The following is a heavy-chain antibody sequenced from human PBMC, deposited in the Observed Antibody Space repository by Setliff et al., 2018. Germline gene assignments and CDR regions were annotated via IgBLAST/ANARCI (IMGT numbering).Heavy chain of an antibody. CDR1: GGSISPYF. V-gene: IGHV4-59*01. CDR2: IYHNGNT. D-gene: IGHD5-18*01. Sequence: SETLSLTCTVSGGSISPYFWSWIRQPLGKGLEWIGYIYHNGNTNFNPSLKSRVTMSVDTSKNQFALNLTSVTAADTAVYYCARDRTAYSYGLDVWGRGTTVTVSS. J-gene: IGHJ6*02. CDR3: ARDRTAYSYGLDV.